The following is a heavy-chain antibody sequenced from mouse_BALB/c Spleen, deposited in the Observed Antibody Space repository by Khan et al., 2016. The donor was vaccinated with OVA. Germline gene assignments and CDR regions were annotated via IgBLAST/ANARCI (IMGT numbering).Heavy chain of an antibody. CDR3: ARQHYDQKDIIDY. CDR2: IWSDGST. V-gene: IGHV2-6-1*01. D-gene: IGHD1-1*01. CDR1: GFSLTNYG. J-gene: IGHJ4*01. Sequence: QVQLMESGPGLVAPSQSLSLTCTISGFSLTNYGVHWVRQPPGKGLEWLVAIWSDGSTTYYSALKSRLIIIKDNSTSQAFLKLISLQTDDTAIYYSARQHYDQKDIIDYWGQGTSVTVSS.